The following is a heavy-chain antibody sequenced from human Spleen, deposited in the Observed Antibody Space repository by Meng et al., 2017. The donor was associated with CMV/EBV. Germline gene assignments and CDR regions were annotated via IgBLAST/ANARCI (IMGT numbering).Heavy chain of an antibody. D-gene: IGHD6-19*01. CDR2: ISSSSYT. J-gene: IGHJ4*02. CDR3: ARENPGSGWYDDY. V-gene: IGHV3-11*05. CDR1: GFTVSSTY. Sequence: LGGAGGGLVRPGGALRLSCAASGFTVSSTYMSWVRQAPGKGLEWVSYISSSSYTNYADSVKGRFTISRDNAKNSLYLQMNSLRAEDTAVYYCARENPGSGWYDDYWGQGTLVTVSS.